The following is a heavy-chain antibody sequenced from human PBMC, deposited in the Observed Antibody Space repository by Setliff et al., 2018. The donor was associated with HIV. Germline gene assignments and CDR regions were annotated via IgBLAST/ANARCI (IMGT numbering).Heavy chain of an antibody. J-gene: IGHJ2*01. D-gene: IGHD4-17*01. CDR1: GFTFSTYW. V-gene: IGHV3-7*01. CDR3: ARDPYPYFDYGDGDGDL. CDR2: IKQDGSEK. Sequence: PGGSLRLSCAASGFTFSTYWMSWVRQAPGKGLEWVANIKQDGSEKFYVDSVKGRFTISRDNAKNSLYLQMNSLRAEDTAVYYCARDPYPYFDYGDGDGDLWGRGTLVTVSS.